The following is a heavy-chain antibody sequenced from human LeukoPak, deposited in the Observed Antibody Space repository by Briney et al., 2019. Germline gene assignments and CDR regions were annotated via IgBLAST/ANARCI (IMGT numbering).Heavy chain of an antibody. CDR1: GYSFTYHF. Sequence: AGESLQISCKGSGYSFTYHFIAWVRQMPGKGLEWMGIIYPGDSNSAYSPSFQGQVTFSVDKSIDTAYLQWSSLKPSDTAMYYCARQVRGLKRASYQLDSWGQGTLVTVSS. D-gene: IGHD2-2*01. CDR2: IYPGDSNS. J-gene: IGHJ4*02. V-gene: IGHV5-51*01. CDR3: ARQVRGLKRASYQLDS.